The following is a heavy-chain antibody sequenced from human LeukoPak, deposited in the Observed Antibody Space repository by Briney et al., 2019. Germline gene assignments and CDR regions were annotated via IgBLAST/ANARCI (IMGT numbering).Heavy chain of an antibody. D-gene: IGHD6-19*01. CDR3: AKGVAVASPYYFDY. J-gene: IGHJ4*02. CDR1: GFTFSSYG. V-gene: IGHV3-23*01. Sequence: PGGSLRLSCAASGFTFSSYGMHWVRQAPGKGLEWVSPISGSGSSTYYADSVKGRFTISRDNSKNTLYLQMNSLRAEDTAVYYCAKGVAVASPYYFDYWGQGTLVTVSS. CDR2: ISGSGSST.